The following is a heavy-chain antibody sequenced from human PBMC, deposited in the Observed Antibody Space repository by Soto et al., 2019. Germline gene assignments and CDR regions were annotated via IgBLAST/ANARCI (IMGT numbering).Heavy chain of an antibody. V-gene: IGHV3-23*01. CDR2: FSGRSGDT. D-gene: IGHD6-19*01. Sequence: GGSLILSCVASGCYISAHALTWVRQAPGKGREWVSSFSGRSGDTYYAASVKGRFTIPGDSSKNTVILQMNNLRADDTAVYYCARDSSAWPNYFDSWGQGIQVTVSS. CDR3: ARDSSAWPNYFDS. CDR1: GCYISAHA. J-gene: IGHJ4*02.